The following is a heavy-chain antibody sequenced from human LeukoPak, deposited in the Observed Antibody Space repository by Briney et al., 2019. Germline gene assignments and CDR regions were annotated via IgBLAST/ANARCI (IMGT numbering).Heavy chain of an antibody. CDR3: AREFLVGYGDYLEYNWFDP. D-gene: IGHD4-17*01. J-gene: IGHJ5*02. Sequence: SETLSLTCTVSGGSISSYYWSWIRQPPGKGLEWIGYIYYSGSTNYNPSLKSRVTMSVDTSKNQFSLKLSSVTAADTAVYYCAREFLVGYGDYLEYNWFDPWGQGTLVTVSS. CDR1: GGSISSYY. CDR2: IYYSGST. V-gene: IGHV4-59*12.